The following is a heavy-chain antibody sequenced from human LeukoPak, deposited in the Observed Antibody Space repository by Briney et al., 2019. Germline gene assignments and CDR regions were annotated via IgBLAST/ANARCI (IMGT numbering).Heavy chain of an antibody. J-gene: IGHJ5*02. CDR1: GGSFSCYY. CDR2: INHSGST. CDR3: ARASSSSYNWFDP. D-gene: IGHD6-13*01. V-gene: IGHV4-34*01. Sequence: SETLSLTCAVYGGSFSCYYWSWIRQPPGKGLEWIGEINHSGSTNYNPSLKSRVTISVDTSKNQFSLKLSSVTAADTAVYYCARASSSSYNWFDPWGQGTLVTVSS.